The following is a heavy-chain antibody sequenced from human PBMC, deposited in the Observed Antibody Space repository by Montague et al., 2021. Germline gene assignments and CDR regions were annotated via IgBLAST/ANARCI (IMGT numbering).Heavy chain of an antibody. CDR2: IYYRGST. V-gene: IGHV4-31*03. CDR3: ARVTDSSGYYWGAFDI. Sequence: TLSLTCTVSGGSISSGGYYWSWIRQHPGKGLEWIGYIYYRGSTYYNPSLKSRVSISVDTSKNQFSLRLSSVTVADTAVYYCARVTDSSGYYWGAFDIWGQGTMVTVSS. CDR1: GGSISSGGYY. D-gene: IGHD3-22*01. J-gene: IGHJ3*02.